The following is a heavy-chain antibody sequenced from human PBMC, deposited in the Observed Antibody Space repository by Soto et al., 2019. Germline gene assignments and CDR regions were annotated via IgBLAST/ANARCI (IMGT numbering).Heavy chain of an antibody. V-gene: IGHV4-59*01. Sequence: PSETLSLTCTGSGGSISNYYWSWIRQPPGKGLEWIGYIHYSGSTNYNPSLKSRVTMSVDTSKNEFSLNLDSLTAADTAVYFCARNVDTSKAYYFDYWGQGTLVTVSS. J-gene: IGHJ4*02. CDR3: ARNVDTSKAYYFDY. CDR2: IHYSGST. CDR1: GGSISNYY. D-gene: IGHD5-18*01.